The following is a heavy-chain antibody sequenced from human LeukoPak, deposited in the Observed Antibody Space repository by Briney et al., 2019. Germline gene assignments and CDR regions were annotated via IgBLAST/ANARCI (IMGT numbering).Heavy chain of an antibody. CDR1: GFTFSSYA. V-gene: IGHV3-23*01. J-gene: IGHJ4*02. Sequence: GGSLRLSCAASGFTFSSYAMSWVRQAPGKGLEWVSAISGSGGSTYYADSVKGRFTISRDNSKNTLYLQMNSLRAEDTAVYYCAKDKPICSSTSCYFGYWGQGTLVTVSS. CDR2: ISGSGGST. CDR3: AKDKPICSSTSCYFGY. D-gene: IGHD2-2*01.